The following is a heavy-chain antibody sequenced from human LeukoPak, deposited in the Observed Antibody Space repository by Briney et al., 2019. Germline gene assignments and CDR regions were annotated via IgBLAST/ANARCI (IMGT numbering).Heavy chain of an antibody. CDR2: IKHSGST. CDR1: GGSFTGSFSTYY. Sequence: PSETLSLTCAVSGGSFTGSFSTYYWSWIRQPPGRGLEWIGEIKHSGSTTYDPSLKSRDTISIDSSKNHYSLKLSSVTAADTAMYYCARNGWYSFDYWGQGTQVTVSS. J-gene: IGHJ4*02. D-gene: IGHD6-19*01. V-gene: IGHV4-34*01. CDR3: ARNGWYSFDY.